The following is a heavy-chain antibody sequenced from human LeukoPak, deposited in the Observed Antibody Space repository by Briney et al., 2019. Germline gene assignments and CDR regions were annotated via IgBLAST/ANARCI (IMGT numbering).Heavy chain of an antibody. CDR2: INWNGGST. CDR1: GFTFDDYG. D-gene: IGHD6-13*01. Sequence: GGSLRLSCAASGFTFDDYGMSWVRHAPGKGLEWVSGINWNGGSTGYADSVKGRFTISRDNAKNSLYLQMNSLRAEDTALYYCARESGTAKPNDAFDIWGQGTVVTVSS. V-gene: IGHV3-20*04. CDR3: ARESGTAKPNDAFDI. J-gene: IGHJ3*02.